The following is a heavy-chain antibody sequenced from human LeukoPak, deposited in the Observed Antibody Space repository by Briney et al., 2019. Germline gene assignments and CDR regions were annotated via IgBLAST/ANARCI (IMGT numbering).Heavy chain of an antibody. CDR1: GDSISSYY. CDR3: ARDKGTSYLSSFDY. D-gene: IGHD6-6*01. CDR2: IHYNGNT. J-gene: IGHJ4*02. V-gene: IGHV4-59*01. Sequence: SETLSLTCSVSGDSISSYYWTWIRQTPGKGLQWIAYIHYNGNTKTNPSLKSRVTISLDTSKNQFSLKLTSLTAADTAVYYCARDKGTSYLSSFDYWGQGTLVTVSS.